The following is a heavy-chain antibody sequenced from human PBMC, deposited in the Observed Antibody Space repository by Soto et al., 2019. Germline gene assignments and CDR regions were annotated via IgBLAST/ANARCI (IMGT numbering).Heavy chain of an antibody. D-gene: IGHD6-19*01. CDR1: GGSISSSSYH. CDR3: ARLGGAVAPYYYGMDV. V-gene: IGHV4-39*01. J-gene: IGHJ6*02. CDR2: IYYSGST. Sequence: SETLSLTCTVSGGSISSSSYHWGWIRQPPGKGLEWIGSIYYSGSTYYNPSLKSRVTISVDTSKNQFSLKLSSVTAADTAVYYCARLGGAVAPYYYGMDVWGQGTTVTVSS.